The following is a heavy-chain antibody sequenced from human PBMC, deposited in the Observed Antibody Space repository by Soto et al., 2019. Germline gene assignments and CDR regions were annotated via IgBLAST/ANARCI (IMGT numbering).Heavy chain of an antibody. V-gene: IGHV1-3*01. CDR3: AREKYQLLCESSCYYYYYMDV. CDR2: INAGNGNT. J-gene: IGHJ6*03. Sequence: ASVKVSCKASGFTFSSYAMHWVRQAPGQRLEWMGWINAGNGNTKYSQKFQGRVTITRDASASTAYMELSSLRSEDTAVYYCAREKYQLLCESSCYYYYYMDVWGKGTTVTVSS. CDR1: GFTFSSYA. D-gene: IGHD2-2*01.